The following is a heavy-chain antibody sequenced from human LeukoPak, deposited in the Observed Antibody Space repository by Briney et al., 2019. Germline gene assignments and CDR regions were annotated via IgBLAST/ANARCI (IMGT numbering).Heavy chain of an antibody. CDR3: AGYSSGWYDPHYYFDY. J-gene: IGHJ4*02. Sequence: GGSLRLSCAASGFTFSSYAMSWVRQAPGKGLEWVAVISYDGSNKYYADSVKGRFTISRDNSKNTLYLQMNSLRAEDTAVYYCAGYSSGWYDPHYYFDYWRQGTLVTVSS. CDR1: GFTFSSYA. D-gene: IGHD6-19*01. V-gene: IGHV3-30-3*01. CDR2: ISYDGSNK.